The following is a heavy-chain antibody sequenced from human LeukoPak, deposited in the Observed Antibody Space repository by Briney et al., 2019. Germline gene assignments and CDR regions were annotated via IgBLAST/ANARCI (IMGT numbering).Heavy chain of an antibody. V-gene: IGHV5-51*01. Sequence: GEGLQISSKGSGYSFTSYWIGWGRPTPGKGLEWRGIIYPGDCDTRYSPSFQGQVTISADKSISTAYLQWSSLKASDTAMYYCARHSRGQWLVLGDYWGQGTLVTVSS. CDR2: IYPGDCDT. CDR3: ARHSRGQWLVLGDY. CDR1: GYSFTSYW. J-gene: IGHJ4*02. D-gene: IGHD6-19*01.